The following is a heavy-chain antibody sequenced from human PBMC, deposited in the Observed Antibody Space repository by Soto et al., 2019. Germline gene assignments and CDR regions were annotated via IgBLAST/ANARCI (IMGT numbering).Heavy chain of an antibody. V-gene: IGHV3-33*01. J-gene: IGHJ4*02. D-gene: IGHD2-21*01. CDR2: IWYDGNNK. Sequence: GGSLRLSCAASGFTFSNYGMHWVRQAPGKGLEWVAVIWYDGNNKYYADSVKGRFTISRDNSNNTLYVQMTSLRAEDTAVYYCARGLHSLFDYWGQGTLVTVCS. CDR3: ARGLHSLFDY. CDR1: GFTFSNYG.